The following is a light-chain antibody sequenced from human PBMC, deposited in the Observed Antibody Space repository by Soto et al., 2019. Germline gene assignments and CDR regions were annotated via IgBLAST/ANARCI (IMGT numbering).Light chain of an antibody. J-gene: IGKJ1*01. CDR1: QDIRND. V-gene: IGKV1-6*01. Sequence: AIQMTQSPSFLSASVGDKVIITCRASQDIRNDLGWYQHKPGKASKVLISAASNLQSGVPSRFSGSGSGTEFTLTINSLQPEDFASYYCLQDFNYPRTFGQGTKVEIK. CDR3: LQDFNYPRT. CDR2: AAS.